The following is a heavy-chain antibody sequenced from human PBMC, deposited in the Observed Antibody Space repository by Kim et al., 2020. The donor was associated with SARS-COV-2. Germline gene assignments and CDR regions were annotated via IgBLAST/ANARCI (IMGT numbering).Heavy chain of an antibody. CDR2: ISYDGSNK. D-gene: IGHD1-26*01. Sequence: GGSLRLSCAASGFTFSSYAMHWVRQAPGKGLEWVAVISYDGSNKYYADSVKGRFTISRDNSKNTLYLQMNSLRAEDTAVYYCAREGYSGSLNWYFDLWGRGTLVTVSS. CDR3: AREGYSGSLNWYFDL. J-gene: IGHJ2*01. CDR1: GFTFSSYA. V-gene: IGHV3-30-3*01.